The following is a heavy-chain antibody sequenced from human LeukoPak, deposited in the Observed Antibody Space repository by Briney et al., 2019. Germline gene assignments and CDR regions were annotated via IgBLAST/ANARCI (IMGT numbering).Heavy chain of an antibody. CDR3: VRDGGVSGYDLLDY. V-gene: IGHV3-7*01. CDR1: GFTFNTYT. CDR2: INQDGSEE. Sequence: PGGSLRLSCAASGFTFNTYTMNWVRQAPGKGLEWGAHINQDGSEEHYMDSVKARFTISGDNAKNSLSLQMNSLRAEDTAVYYCVRDGGVSGYDLLDYWGQGTLVTVSS. J-gene: IGHJ4*02. D-gene: IGHD5-12*01.